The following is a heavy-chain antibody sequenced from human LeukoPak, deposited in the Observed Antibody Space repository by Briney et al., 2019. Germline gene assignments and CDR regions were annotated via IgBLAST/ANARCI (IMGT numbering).Heavy chain of an antibody. V-gene: IGHV3-11*03. CDR2: ISSSNSYT. CDR3: ASLTYYFDSSGYYPGYFQH. Sequence: PGGSLRLSCSASGFTFSDYYMRWIRQAPGKGLEWVSYISSSNSYTNYADSVKGRFYADSVKGRFTISRDNAKNSLYLQMNSLRAEDTAVYYCASLTYYFDSSGYYPGYFQHWGQGTLVTVSS. J-gene: IGHJ1*01. CDR1: GFTFSDYY. D-gene: IGHD3-22*01.